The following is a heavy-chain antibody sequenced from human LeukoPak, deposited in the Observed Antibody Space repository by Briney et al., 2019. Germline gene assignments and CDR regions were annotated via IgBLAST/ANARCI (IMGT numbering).Heavy chain of an antibody. Sequence: GASVKVSCRASGGTFSGYAISWVRQAPGQGIEWMGGLIPLFGTTNCTWRFQGRITISTDESTTTAYMELSGLTFEDTAVYYCAGGDPFNYYMDVWGRGTTASV. V-gene: IGHV1-69*05. CDR3: AGGDPFNYYMDV. J-gene: IGHJ6*03. CDR2: LIPLFGTT. D-gene: IGHD4-17*01. CDR1: GGTFSGYA.